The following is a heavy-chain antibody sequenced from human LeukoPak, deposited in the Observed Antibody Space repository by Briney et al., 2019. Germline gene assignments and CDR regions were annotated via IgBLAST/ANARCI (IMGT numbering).Heavy chain of an antibody. CDR2: IYYSGST. CDR3: ARAGIYGSGSYSPNWFDP. V-gene: IGHV4-38-2*01. CDR1: GYSISSGYY. D-gene: IGHD3-10*01. J-gene: IGHJ5*02. Sequence: SETLSLTCAVSGYSISSGYYWGWIRQPPGKGLEWIGYIYYSGSTYYNPSLKSRVTISVDTSKNQFSLKLSSVTAADTAVYYCARAGIYGSGSYSPNWFDPWGQGTLVTVSS.